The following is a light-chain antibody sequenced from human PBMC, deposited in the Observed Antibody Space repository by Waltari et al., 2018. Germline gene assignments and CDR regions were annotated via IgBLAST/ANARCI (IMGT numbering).Light chain of an antibody. CDR3: GTWDTSLNTWV. V-gene: IGLV1-51*01. J-gene: IGLJ3*02. Sequence: QSVLPQPPSVSAAPGQTVTISCSGTSSNIGSSLVSWYQQFPGTAPKLLIHDNDERPSGIPDRFSGSKSGTSATLGITGLQTGDEADYYCGTWDTSLNTWVFGGGTKLTVL. CDR1: SSNIGSSL. CDR2: DND.